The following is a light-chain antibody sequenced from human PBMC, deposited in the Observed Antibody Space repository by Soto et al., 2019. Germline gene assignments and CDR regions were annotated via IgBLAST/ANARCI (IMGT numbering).Light chain of an antibody. CDR3: SSYTSSSTLYG. CDR1: SRDVGGYNY. Sequence: QSVLTQPASVSGSPGQSITISCTGTSRDVGGYNYVSWYQQHPGKAPKLMIYDVSNRPSGVSNRFSGSKSGNTASLTISGLQAEDEADYYCSSYTSSSTLYGFGTGTKVTVL. J-gene: IGLJ1*01. CDR2: DVS. V-gene: IGLV2-14*01.